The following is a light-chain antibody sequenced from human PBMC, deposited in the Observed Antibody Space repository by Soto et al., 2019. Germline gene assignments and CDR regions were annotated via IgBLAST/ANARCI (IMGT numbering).Light chain of an antibody. CDR1: QSVSSTY. V-gene: IGKV3-20*01. CDR3: RHYEYSRT. J-gene: IGKJ1*01. CDR2: GAS. Sequence: EIVLTQSPGTLSLSPGERATLSCRASQSVSSTYLAWYQQKPGQAPRLLIYGASSRATGIPDRFSGSGSGTDFTLTISRLEPEDFAVYYCRHYEYSRTFGQGTKVEIK.